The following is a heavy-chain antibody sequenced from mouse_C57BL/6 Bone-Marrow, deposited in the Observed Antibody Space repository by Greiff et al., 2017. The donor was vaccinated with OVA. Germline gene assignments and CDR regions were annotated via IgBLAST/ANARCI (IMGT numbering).Heavy chain of an antibody. V-gene: IGHV5-17*01. D-gene: IGHD2-4*01. CDR2: ISSGSSTI. CDR3: AREFDYDVDALDY. CDR1: GFTFSDYG. J-gene: IGHJ4*01. Sequence: EVMLVESGGGLVKPGGSLTLSCAASGFTFSDYGMHWVRQAPVKGLEWVAYISSGSSTIYYADTVTGRFTISGDNAKNTLFLQMTSLRSEDTAMYYCAREFDYDVDALDYWGQGTSVTVSS.